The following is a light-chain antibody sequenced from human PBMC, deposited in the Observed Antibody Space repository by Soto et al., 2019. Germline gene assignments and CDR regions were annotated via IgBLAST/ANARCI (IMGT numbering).Light chain of an antibody. V-gene: IGKV3-20*01. J-gene: IGKJ1*01. CDR2: GAS. CDR1: QSVSITS. CDR3: QQYGSSSWT. Sequence: EIVLTQSPGTLSLSPGERATLSCRASQSVSITSLAWYQQKPGQAPRLVMYGASRRATGIPDRFSGSGSGTDFTLTISRLEPEDFAVYYCQQYGSSSWTFGQGTKVEIK.